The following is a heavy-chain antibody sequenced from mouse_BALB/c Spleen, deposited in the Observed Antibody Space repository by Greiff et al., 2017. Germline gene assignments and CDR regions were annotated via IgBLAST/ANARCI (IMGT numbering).Heavy chain of an antibody. CDR3: ARGDLLAY. D-gene: IGHD3-3*01. Sequence: DVKLQESGPGLVKPSQSLSLTCSVTGYSITSGYYWNWIRQFPGNKLEWMGYISYDGSNNYNPSLKNRISITRDTSKNQFFLKLNSVTTEDTATYYCARGDLLAYWGQGTLVTVSA. V-gene: IGHV3-6*02. CDR1: GYSITSGYY. J-gene: IGHJ3*01. CDR2: ISYDGSN.